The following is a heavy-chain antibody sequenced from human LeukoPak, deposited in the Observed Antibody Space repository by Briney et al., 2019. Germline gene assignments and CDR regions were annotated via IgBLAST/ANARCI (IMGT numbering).Heavy chain of an antibody. CDR1: GGTFSSFG. D-gene: IGHD7-27*01. J-gene: IGHJ4*02. V-gene: IGHV1-69*06. CDR3: ASYSNWGDFDS. CDR2: TIPIFGAK. Sequence: ASVKVSCKASGGTFSSFGITWVRRAPGQGLEWMGGTIPIFGAKHYAQKFRGRVTVTADNSTTTTYMELSSLRFEDTALYYCASYSNWGDFDSWGQGTLVTVSS.